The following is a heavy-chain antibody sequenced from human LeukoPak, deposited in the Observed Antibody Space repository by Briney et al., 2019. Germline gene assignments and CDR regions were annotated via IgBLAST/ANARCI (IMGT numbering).Heavy chain of an antibody. CDR3: ARDLRGPYDILTGYLEYYYYGMDV. Sequence: GGSLRLSCAASGFTFSSYSMNWVRQAPGKGLEWVSSISSSSSYIYYADSVKGRFTISRDNAKNSLYLQMNSLRAEDTAVYYCARDLRGPYDILTGYLEYYYYGMDVWGKGTTVTVSS. CDR1: GFTFSSYS. CDR2: ISSSSSYI. J-gene: IGHJ6*04. D-gene: IGHD3-9*01. V-gene: IGHV3-21*01.